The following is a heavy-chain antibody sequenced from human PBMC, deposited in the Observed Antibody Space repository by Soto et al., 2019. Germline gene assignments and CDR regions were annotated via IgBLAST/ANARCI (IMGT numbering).Heavy chain of an antibody. V-gene: IGHV4-31*03. CDR2: IYYSGST. CDR1: GGSISSGGYY. D-gene: IGHD3-16*01. CDR3: ARGLGGKRPIPFDY. Sequence: QVQLQESGPGLVKPSQTLSLTCTVSGGSISSGGYYWSWFRQHPGKGLEWIGYIYYSGSTYYNPSLRSGVTISVDTSKNQFSLKLSSVTAADTALYYCARGLGGKRPIPFDYWGQGTLVTVSS. J-gene: IGHJ4*02.